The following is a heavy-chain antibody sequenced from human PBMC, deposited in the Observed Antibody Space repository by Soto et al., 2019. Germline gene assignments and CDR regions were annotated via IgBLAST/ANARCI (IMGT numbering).Heavy chain of an antibody. CDR2: IYYSGST. CDR1: GGSISSYY. D-gene: IGHD2-2*01. CDR3: ASNIVVIPAEGGGMDA. V-gene: IGHV4-59*01. J-gene: IGHJ6*02. Sequence: SETLSLTCAVSGGSISSYYWSWIRQPPGKGLEWIGYIYYSGSTNYNPSLKSRVTISVDTSKNQFSLKLSSVTAADTAVYYCASNIVVIPAEGGGMDAWGQGTTVTASS.